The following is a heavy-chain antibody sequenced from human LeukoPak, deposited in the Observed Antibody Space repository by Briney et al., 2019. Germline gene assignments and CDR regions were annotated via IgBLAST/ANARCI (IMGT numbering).Heavy chain of an antibody. CDR3: ARAVYGFDAFDI. D-gene: IGHD4-17*01. V-gene: IGHV3-21*01. Sequence: GGSLRLSCAASGFTFSSYSMSWVRQAPGKGLEWVSSISSSSSYIYYADSVKGRFTISRDNAKNSLYLQMNSLRAEDTAVYYCARAVYGFDAFDIWGQGTMVTVSS. J-gene: IGHJ3*02. CDR2: ISSSSSYI. CDR1: GFTFSSYS.